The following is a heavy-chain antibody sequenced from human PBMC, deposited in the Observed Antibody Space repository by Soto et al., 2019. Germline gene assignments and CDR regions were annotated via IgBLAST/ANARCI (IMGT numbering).Heavy chain of an antibody. CDR1: VYTFTIYA. CDR3: ARSIVVVTALDY. J-gene: IGHJ4*02. V-gene: IGHV1-3*01. CDR2: INAGNGNT. Sequence: GASVKVSCTASVYTFTIYAIHCVRQAPGQRLEWMGWINAGNGNTKYSQKFQGRVTITRDTSASTAYMELSSLRSEDTAVYYCARSIVVVTALDYWGQGTLVTVSS. D-gene: IGHD2-21*02.